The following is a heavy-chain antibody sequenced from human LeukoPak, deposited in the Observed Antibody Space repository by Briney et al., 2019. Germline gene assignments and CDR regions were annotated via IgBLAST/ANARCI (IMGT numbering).Heavy chain of an antibody. J-gene: IGHJ6*02. CDR1: GFTFNKFA. D-gene: IGHD3-10*01. V-gene: IGHV3-23*01. CDR3: AKISVGPLSRPTHVSLYYGMDV. CDR2: IGSSGATI. Sequence: TGGSLRLSCEASGFTFNKFAMSWVRQAPGKGPEWVSGIGSSGATIFYADSVKGRFTISRDNSKNTVYLEMSNLTAEDTAIYYCAKISVGPLSRPTHVSLYYGMDVWGQGTTVTVSS.